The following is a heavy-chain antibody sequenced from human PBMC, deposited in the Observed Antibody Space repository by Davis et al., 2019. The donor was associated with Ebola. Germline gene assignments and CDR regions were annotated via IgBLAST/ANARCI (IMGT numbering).Heavy chain of an antibody. CDR3: TIIAVAGTFLTY. CDR2: IRSKANSYVT. V-gene: IGHV3-73*01. CDR1: GFTFSGSA. D-gene: IGHD6-19*01. Sequence: GESLKISCAASGFTFSGSAMHWVRQASGKGLEWVGRIRSKANSYVTAYAASVKGRFTSARDDSKHTAFLQMNSLKTEDTAVYYCTIIAVAGTFLTYWGQGTLVTVSS. J-gene: IGHJ4*02.